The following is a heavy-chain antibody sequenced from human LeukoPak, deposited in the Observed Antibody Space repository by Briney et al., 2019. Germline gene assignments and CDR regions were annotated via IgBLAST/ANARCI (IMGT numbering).Heavy chain of an antibody. CDR3: ARANSDVLTGYKRYYDYGFDF. Sequence: PSETLSLTCTVSGGSISSSSYYWGWIRQPPGKGLEWIGSISYSGSTYYNPSLKSRVTISVDTSKNQFSLKLSSVAAADTAVYYCARANSDVLTGYKRYYDYGFDFWGQGTTVTVSS. J-gene: IGHJ6*02. V-gene: IGHV4-39*01. D-gene: IGHD3-9*01. CDR2: ISYSGST. CDR1: GGSISSSSYY.